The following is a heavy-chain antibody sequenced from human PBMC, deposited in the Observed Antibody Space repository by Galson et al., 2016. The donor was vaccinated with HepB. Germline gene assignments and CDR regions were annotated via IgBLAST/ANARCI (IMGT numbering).Heavy chain of an antibody. CDR2: INDSGSA. CDR1: GGSFSGYS. Sequence: SETLSLTCAVYGGSFSGYSWSWIRQPPGKGLEWVGEINDSGSANYNSSLKSRVTISVDTSKNQFSLRLTSVTAADRAVYYCARGDKTVRGGWSGGRRKYNSFYYMDVWGQGATVTVSS. D-gene: IGHD3-10*01. CDR3: ARGDKTVRGGWSGGRRKYNSFYYMDV. J-gene: IGHJ6*03. V-gene: IGHV4-34*01.